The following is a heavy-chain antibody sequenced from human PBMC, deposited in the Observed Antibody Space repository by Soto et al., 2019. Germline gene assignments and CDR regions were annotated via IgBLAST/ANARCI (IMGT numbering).Heavy chain of an antibody. CDR3: GRPYSSSHRNYWYFDL. Sequence: PSQTLSLTCAISGDSVSSTSAAWNWIRQSPSRGLEWLGRTYYRSKWYNDYAESVKSRITINPDTSKNQFSLQLNSVTPEDTAVYYCGRPYSSSHRNYWYFDLWGRGTLVTVSS. D-gene: IGHD6-13*01. CDR2: TYYRSKWYN. J-gene: IGHJ2*01. V-gene: IGHV6-1*01. CDR1: GDSVSSTSAA.